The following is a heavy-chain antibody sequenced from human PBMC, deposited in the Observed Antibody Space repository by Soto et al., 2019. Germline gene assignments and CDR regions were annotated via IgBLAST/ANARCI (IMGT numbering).Heavy chain of an antibody. J-gene: IGHJ6*03. CDR2: IYYSGST. CDR3: AGVEYSSSLGGYYYYYYMDV. D-gene: IGHD6-6*01. Sequence: QVQLQESGPGLVKPSETLSLTCTVSGGSISSYYWSWIRQPPGKGLEWIGYIYYSGSTNYNPSLKSILTISVVTSKIQFPLKLSSVTAADTAVYYCAGVEYSSSLGGYYYYYYMDVWGKGTTVTVSS. V-gene: IGHV4-59*01. CDR1: GGSISSYY.